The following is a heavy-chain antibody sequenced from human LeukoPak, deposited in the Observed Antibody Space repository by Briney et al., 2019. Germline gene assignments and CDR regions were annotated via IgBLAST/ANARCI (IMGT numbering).Heavy chain of an antibody. Sequence: SVTVSCKASGGTFSSYAISWVRQAPGQGLEWMGGINPIFGTANYAQKFQGRVTITADESTSTAYMELSSLRSEDTAVYYCARAPDGSGSYWDYWGQGTLVTVSS. J-gene: IGHJ4*02. V-gene: IGHV1-69*01. D-gene: IGHD3-10*01. CDR2: INPIFGTA. CDR3: ARAPDGSGSYWDY. CDR1: GGTFSSYA.